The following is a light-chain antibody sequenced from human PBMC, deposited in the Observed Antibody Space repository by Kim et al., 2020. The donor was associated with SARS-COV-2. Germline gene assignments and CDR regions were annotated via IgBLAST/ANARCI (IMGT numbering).Light chain of an antibody. CDR3: ASWDASLNVVV. J-gene: IGLJ2*01. V-gene: IGLV1-44*01. CDR1: SSNIGSNT. CDR2: SQD. Sequence: QSVLTQPLSASGAPGQRVTISCSGGSSNIGSNTVNWYQHLPGTAPKLLIYSQDRRPSGVPDRFSGSKSGTSASLAISGLQSEDEADYYCASWDASLNVVVFGGGTQLTVL.